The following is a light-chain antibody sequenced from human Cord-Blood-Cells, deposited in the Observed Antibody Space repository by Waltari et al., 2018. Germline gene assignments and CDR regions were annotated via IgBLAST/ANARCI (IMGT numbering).Light chain of an antibody. V-gene: IGLV2-14*01. CDR1: SSDVGGYNY. Sequence: QSALTQPASVSGSPGQSITISCPGTSSDVGGYNYVSWYQQHPGKAPNLMIYDGSNRPSGVSNRFSGSKSGNTASLTISGLQAEDEADYYCSSYTSSSTLVFGGGTKLTVL. CDR3: SSYTSSSTLV. CDR2: DGS. J-gene: IGLJ3*02.